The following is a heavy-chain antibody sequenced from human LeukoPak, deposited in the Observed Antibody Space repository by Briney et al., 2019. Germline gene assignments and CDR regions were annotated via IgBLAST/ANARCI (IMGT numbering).Heavy chain of an antibody. D-gene: IGHD4-23*01. V-gene: IGHV3-48*02. CDR1: RFTFSRYS. J-gene: IGHJ3*02. CDR3: AREDGGKADI. Sequence: GGSLRLSCAASRFTFSRYSMNWVRQAPGKGLEWVSYISSSNNTIDYADSVKGRFSISRDNAKNSLYLQMKSLRDEDTAVYYCAREDGGKADIWGQGTMVTVSS. CDR2: ISSSNNTI.